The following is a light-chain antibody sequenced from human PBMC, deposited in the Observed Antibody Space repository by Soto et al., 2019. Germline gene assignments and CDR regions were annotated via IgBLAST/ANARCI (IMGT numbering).Light chain of an antibody. CDR1: QGIRND. Sequence: DIQMTQSPSSLSASVGDRVIITCRASQGIRNDLGWYQQKPGKAPKRLIYAASSLQSGVPSRFSGSGSGTDFTLTISSLQAEDVAVYYCQQYYSTPLSFGGGTKVDIK. CDR3: QQYYSTPLS. V-gene: IGKV1-17*01. CDR2: AAS. J-gene: IGKJ4*01.